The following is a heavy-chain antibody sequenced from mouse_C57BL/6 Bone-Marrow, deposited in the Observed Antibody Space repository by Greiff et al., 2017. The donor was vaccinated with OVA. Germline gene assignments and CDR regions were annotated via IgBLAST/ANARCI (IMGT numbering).Heavy chain of an antibody. V-gene: IGHV1-85*01. CDR1: GYTFTSYD. Sequence: VKLMESGPELVKPGASVKLSCKASGYTFTSYDINWVKQRPGQGLEWIGWIYPRDGSTKYNEKFKGKATLTVDTSSSTAYMELHSLTSEDSAVYFCARWSTVEGYYFDYWGQGTTLTVSS. CDR3: ARWSTVEGYYFDY. J-gene: IGHJ2*01. D-gene: IGHD1-1*01. CDR2: IYPRDGST.